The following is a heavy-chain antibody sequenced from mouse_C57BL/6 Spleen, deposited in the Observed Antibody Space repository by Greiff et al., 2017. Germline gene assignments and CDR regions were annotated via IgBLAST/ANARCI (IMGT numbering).Heavy chain of an antibody. J-gene: IGHJ1*03. V-gene: IGHV1-82*01. CDR1: GYAFSSSW. CDR3: ARRDYPWYFDV. D-gene: IGHD2-4*01. Sequence: QVQLQQSGPELVKPGASVKISCKASGYAFSSSWMNWVKQRPGKGLEWIGRIYPGDGDTNYNGKFKGKATLTADKSSSTAYMQLSSLTSEDSAVYFCARRDYPWYFDVWGTGTTVTVSS. CDR2: IYPGDGDT.